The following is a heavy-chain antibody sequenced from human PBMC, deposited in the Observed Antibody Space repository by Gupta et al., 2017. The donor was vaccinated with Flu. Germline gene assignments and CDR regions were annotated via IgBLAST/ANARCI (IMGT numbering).Heavy chain of an antibody. V-gene: IGHV3-48*03. CDR2: ISSSGDSI. CDR1: GFAFSSYQ. Sequence: VQLVESGGGLVQPGGSLRLCCVASGFAFSSYQLSWFRQALGKGLEWVSYISSSGDSIYYADSVKGRFTISRDNAKNSLYLQMNSLRAEDTAIYYCTRPYSGYDFAHWGQGTLVSVSS. D-gene: IGHD5-12*01. CDR3: TRPYSGYDFAH. J-gene: IGHJ4*02.